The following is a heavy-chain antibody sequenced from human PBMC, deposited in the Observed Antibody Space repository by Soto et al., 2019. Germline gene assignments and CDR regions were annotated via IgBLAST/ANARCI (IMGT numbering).Heavy chain of an antibody. Sequence: QVQLQESGPGLVKPSQTLSLTCTVSGGSISSGGYYWSWIRQHPGKGLEWIGYIYYSGSTYFNPSLKSRVTISVDTSKNQFSLKLSSVTAADTAVYYCARDGGNSNWYFDLWGRGTLVTVSS. CDR3: ARDGGNSNWYFDL. CDR2: IYYSGST. CDR1: GGSISSGGYY. J-gene: IGHJ2*01. V-gene: IGHV4-31*03. D-gene: IGHD2-21*02.